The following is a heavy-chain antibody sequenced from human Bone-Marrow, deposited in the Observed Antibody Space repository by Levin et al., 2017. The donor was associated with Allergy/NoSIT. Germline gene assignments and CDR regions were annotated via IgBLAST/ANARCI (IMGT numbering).Heavy chain of an antibody. J-gene: IGHJ3*01. CDR3: ARDRRSWIQLWPDAFDF. CDR2: IWYDGSNK. D-gene: IGHD5-18*01. Sequence: GESLKISCAASGFTFSSYGMHWVRQAPGKGLEWVAVIWYDGSNKYYADSVKGRFTISRDNSKNTLYLQMNSLRAEDTAVYYCARDRRSWIQLWPDAFDFWAKGQWSPSLQ. CDR1: GFTFSSYG. V-gene: IGHV3-33*01.